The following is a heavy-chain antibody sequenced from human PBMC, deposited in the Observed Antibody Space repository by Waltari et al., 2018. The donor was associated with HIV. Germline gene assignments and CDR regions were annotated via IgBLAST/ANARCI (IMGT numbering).Heavy chain of an antibody. D-gene: IGHD6-19*01. Sequence: QLQLQESGPGLVKPSETLSLTCTVSGGSISSSSYYWGWIRQPPGKGLEWIGSIYYSGSTYYNPSLKSRVTISVDTSKNQFSLKLSSVTAADTAVYYCARDRSSGWYRGDWFDPWGQGTLVTVSS. J-gene: IGHJ5*02. CDR3: ARDRSSGWYRGDWFDP. V-gene: IGHV4-39*07. CDR2: IYYSGST. CDR1: GGSISSSSYY.